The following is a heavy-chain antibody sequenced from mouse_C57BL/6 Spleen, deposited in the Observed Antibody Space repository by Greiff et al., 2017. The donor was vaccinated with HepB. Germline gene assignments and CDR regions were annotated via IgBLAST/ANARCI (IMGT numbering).Heavy chain of an antibody. V-gene: IGHV1-15*01. D-gene: IGHD1-1*01. CDR2: IDPETGGT. CDR3: TRQATVVARRYFDY. J-gene: IGHJ2*01. CDR1: GYTFTDYE. Sequence: VKLQESGAELVRPGASVTLSCKASGYTFTDYEMHWVKQTPVHGLEWIGAIDPETGGTAYNQKFKGKAILTADKSSSTAYMELRSLTSEDSAVYYCTRQATVVARRYFDYWGQGTTLTVSS.